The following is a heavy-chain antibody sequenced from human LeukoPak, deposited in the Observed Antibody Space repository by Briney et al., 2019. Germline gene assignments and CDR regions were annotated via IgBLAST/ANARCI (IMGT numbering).Heavy chain of an antibody. CDR1: GYTFTGYY. V-gene: IGHV1-46*01. J-gene: IGHJ4*02. Sequence: ASVKVSCKASGYTFTGYYMHWVRQAPGQGLEWMGIINPSGGSTSYAQKFQGRVTMTRDTSTSTVYMELSSLRSEDTAVYYCARRIITTMVRGAPDYWGQGTLVTVSS. CDR3: ARRIITTMVRGAPDY. D-gene: IGHD3-10*01. CDR2: INPSGGST.